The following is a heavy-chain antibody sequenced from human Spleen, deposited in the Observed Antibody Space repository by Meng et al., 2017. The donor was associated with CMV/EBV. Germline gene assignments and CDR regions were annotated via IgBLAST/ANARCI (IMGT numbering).Heavy chain of an antibody. CDR1: GFTFTTFW. D-gene: IGHD3-22*01. Sequence: ASGFTFTTFWMHWVRQAPGKAPVWVSRINSHGNSTGYADSVRGRFTISRDNSKNTLYLQMNSLRAEDTAVYYCAKDYDSSGYYPDYWGQGTLVTVSS. CDR2: INSHGNST. J-gene: IGHJ4*02. V-gene: IGHV3-74*01. CDR3: AKDYDSSGYYPDY.